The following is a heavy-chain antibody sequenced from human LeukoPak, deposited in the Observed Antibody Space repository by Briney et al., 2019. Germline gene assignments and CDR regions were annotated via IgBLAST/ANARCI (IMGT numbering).Heavy chain of an antibody. J-gene: IGHJ4*02. CDR1: GGSISSYY. V-gene: IGHV4-59*01. D-gene: IGHD2-2*02. CDR2: IYYSGST. CDR3: ARAVVPAAIIDY. Sequence: PSETLSLTCTVSGGSISSYYWSWIRQPPGEGLEWIGYIYYSGSTNYNPSLKSRVAISVDTSKNQFSLKLSSVTAADTAVYYCARAVVPAAIIDYWGQGTLVTVSS.